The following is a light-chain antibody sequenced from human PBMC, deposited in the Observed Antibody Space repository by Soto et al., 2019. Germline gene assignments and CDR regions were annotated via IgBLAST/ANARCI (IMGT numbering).Light chain of an antibody. CDR1: SSDVGGYNY. Sequence: QSALTQPRSVSGSPGQSVTISCTGTSSDVGGYNYVSWYQQHPGNAPKLMIYDVSKRPSGVPDRFSGAKSGNTASLTISGLQAEDEADYYCCSYAGSYTYVFVTGTKLTVL. CDR3: CSYAGSYTYV. V-gene: IGLV2-11*01. CDR2: DVS. J-gene: IGLJ1*01.